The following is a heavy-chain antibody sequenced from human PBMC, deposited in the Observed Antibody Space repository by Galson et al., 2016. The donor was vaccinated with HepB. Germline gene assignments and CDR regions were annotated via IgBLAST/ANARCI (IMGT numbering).Heavy chain of an antibody. D-gene: IGHD3-10*02. V-gene: IGHV3-23*01. Sequence: SLRLSCAASGFIFSTFALTWVRQAPGKGLEWVSTITAISDVTYYADSVKGQFIVSRDDSMNTVHLQMTSLRADDTAVYYFAKQHCSGRYFNFPDYWGKGTLVTVSS. J-gene: IGHJ4*02. CDR1: GFIFSTFA. CDR2: ITAISDVT. CDR3: AKQHCSGRYFNFPDY.